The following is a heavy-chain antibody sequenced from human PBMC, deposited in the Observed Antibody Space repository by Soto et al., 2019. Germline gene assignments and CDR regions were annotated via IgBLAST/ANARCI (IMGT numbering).Heavy chain of an antibody. CDR2: IYRSGTT. D-gene: IGHD5-12*01. CDR1: GDSINTYY. V-gene: IGHV4-59*01. Sequence: QVQLRESGPGLVKPSETLSLTCTVSGDSINTYYWSWIRQPPGKGLEWIGLIYRSGTTRYNPSVKSRVTISVDTSKNQFSLKLSSVTAADTAVYYCARVQMATIYFDYWGQGILVTVSS. CDR3: ARVQMATIYFDY. J-gene: IGHJ4*02.